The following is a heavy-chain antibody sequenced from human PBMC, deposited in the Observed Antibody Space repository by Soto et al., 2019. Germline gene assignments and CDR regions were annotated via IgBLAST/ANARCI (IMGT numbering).Heavy chain of an antibody. J-gene: IGHJ4*02. Sequence: PSETLSLTCTVSGGSISSSSYYWGWIRQPPGKGLEWIGSIYYSGRTYYNPSLKSRVTISVDTSKNQFSLKLRSVTAAATDVYYCARIAVARTWVRWGRAFDFDSWGQGTLVPVSS. V-gene: IGHV4-39*01. CDR2: IYYSGRT. CDR3: ARIAVARTWVRWGRAFDFDS. CDR1: GGSISSSSYY. D-gene: IGHD6-19*01.